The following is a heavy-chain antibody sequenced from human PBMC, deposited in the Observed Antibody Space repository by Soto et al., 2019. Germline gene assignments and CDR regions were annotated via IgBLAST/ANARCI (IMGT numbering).Heavy chain of an antibody. CDR3: AKGSSGSRPYYFDY. J-gene: IGHJ4*02. Sequence: EVQLLDSGGGLVQPGGSLRLSCAASGFTFSSYAMSWVRQAPGKGLEWVSAISGSGGSTYYADSVKGRFTVSRDNSRNTLELQMNSLRAEDTAVYYCAKGSSGSRPYYFDYWGQGTLVTVSS. V-gene: IGHV3-23*01. CDR2: ISGSGGST. CDR1: GFTFSSYA. D-gene: IGHD3-22*01.